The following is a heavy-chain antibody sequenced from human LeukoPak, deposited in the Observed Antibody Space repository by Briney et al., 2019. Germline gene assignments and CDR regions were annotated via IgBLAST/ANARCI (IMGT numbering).Heavy chain of an antibody. V-gene: IGHV3-7*01. CDR1: GFTFSNYW. J-gene: IGHJ4*02. D-gene: IGHD3/OR15-3a*01. Sequence: GGSLRLSCAASGFTFSNYWMSWVRQAPGKGLEWVANVNQDGNEKYYVDSVKGRFTISRDNANNSLYLQMNSLRAEDTSVYYCTIPSRGLEIANWGQGALVTVSS. CDR3: TIPSRGLEIAN. CDR2: VNQDGNEK.